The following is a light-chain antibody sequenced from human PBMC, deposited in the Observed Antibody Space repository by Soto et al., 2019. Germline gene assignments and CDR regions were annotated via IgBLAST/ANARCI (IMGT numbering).Light chain of an antibody. J-gene: IGLJ3*02. Sequence: QSALTQPASVSGSPGQSITISCTGTSSDIGAFDYVSWYQQHPGKAPKLIIYEVFHRPSGVSSRFSGSKSDNTASLTISGLQTEDEADYYCTSYTNRGGLWVFGGGTKVTVL. CDR3: TSYTNRGGLWV. V-gene: IGLV2-14*01. CDR2: EVF. CDR1: SSDIGAFDY.